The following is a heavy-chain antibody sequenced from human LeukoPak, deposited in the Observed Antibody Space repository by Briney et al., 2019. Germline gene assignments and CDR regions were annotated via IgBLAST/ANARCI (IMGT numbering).Heavy chain of an antibody. CDR2: ISNYNGNT. CDR1: GYTFTSYD. Sequence: GASVTVSCKASGYTFTSYDINWVRQATGQGLEWMGWISNYNGNTNYAPNFHGRLTMTIDTSTTTSYMELRSLRSDDTAVYYCARDLAWGADLMGPTDDWLDPWGQGTLVTVSS. V-gene: IGHV1-18*01. D-gene: IGHD1-26*01. J-gene: IGHJ5*02. CDR3: ARDLAWGADLMGPTDDWLDP.